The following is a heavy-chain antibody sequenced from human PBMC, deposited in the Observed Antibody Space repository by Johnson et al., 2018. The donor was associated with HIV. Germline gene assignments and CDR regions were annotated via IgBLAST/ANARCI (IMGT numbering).Heavy chain of an antibody. CDR1: GFTFSSYW. V-gene: IGHV3-7*01. J-gene: IGHJ3*02. D-gene: IGHD5-18*01. CDR2: IKQDGSEK. CDR3: ARDRSWIQLWFDAFDI. Sequence: VQLVESGGGLVQPGGSLRLSCAASGFTFSSYWMSWVRQAPGKGLEWVANIKQDGSEKYYVDSVKGRFPISRDNAKNSLYLQMNSLRAEDTAVYYCARDRSWIQLWFDAFDIWGQGTMVTVSS.